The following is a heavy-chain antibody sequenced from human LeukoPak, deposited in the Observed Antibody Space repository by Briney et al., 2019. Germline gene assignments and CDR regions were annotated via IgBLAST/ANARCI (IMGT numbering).Heavy chain of an antibody. Sequence: GGSLRLSCAASGFTFSSYSMNWVRQAPGKGLEWVSYISSSSTIYYADSVRGRFTISRDNAKNSLFLQMNSLRAEDTALYYCAREVSEGFDFWGQGTLVTVSS. CDR1: GFTFSSYS. D-gene: IGHD3-22*01. J-gene: IGHJ4*02. V-gene: IGHV3-48*01. CDR2: ISSSSTI. CDR3: AREVSEGFDF.